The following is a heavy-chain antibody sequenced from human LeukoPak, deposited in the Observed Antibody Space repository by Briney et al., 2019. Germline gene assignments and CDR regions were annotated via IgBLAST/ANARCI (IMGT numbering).Heavy chain of an antibody. CDR1: GFTFDDYA. J-gene: IGHJ4*01. CDR3: AKDTEYSSSSGFDY. V-gene: IGHV3-9*01. CDR2: ISWNSGSI. Sequence: GGSLRLSCAASGFTFDDYAMPWVRQAPGKGLEWVSGISWNSGSIGYADSVKGRFTISRDNAKNSLYLQMNSLRAEDTALYYCAKDTEYSSSSGFDYWGQGTLVTVSS. D-gene: IGHD6-6*01.